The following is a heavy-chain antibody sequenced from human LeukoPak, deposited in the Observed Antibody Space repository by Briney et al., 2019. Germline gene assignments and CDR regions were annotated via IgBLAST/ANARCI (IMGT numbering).Heavy chain of an antibody. V-gene: IGHV1-2*02. J-gene: IGHJ4*02. CDR2: INPNSGGT. CDR1: GYTCTGYY. D-gene: IGHD5-12*01. CDR3: AKDRWGSAYDPLDY. Sequence: ASVKVSCKTSGYTCTGYYMHWVRQAPGQGLEWMGWINPNSGGTNYAQKFQGRVTMTRDTSMRTAYMELRRLTFDDTAVYYCAKDRWGSAYDPLDYWGQGALVTVSS.